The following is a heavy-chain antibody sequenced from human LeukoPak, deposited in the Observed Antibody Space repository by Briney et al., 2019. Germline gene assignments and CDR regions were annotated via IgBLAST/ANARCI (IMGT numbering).Heavy chain of an antibody. J-gene: IGHJ4*02. D-gene: IGHD4-17*01. CDR2: ISGRGGST. CDR1: GFTFSRYV. V-gene: IGHV3-23*01. CDR3: ASSYGDYYYIDS. Sequence: GGSLRLSCAASGFTFSRYVMSWVREAPGKGLEWVSAISGRGGSTYYADSVKGRFTISGDNSNNTLWLHMNSLEAEDAAVYYCASSYGDYYYIDSWGQGTLVTVSS.